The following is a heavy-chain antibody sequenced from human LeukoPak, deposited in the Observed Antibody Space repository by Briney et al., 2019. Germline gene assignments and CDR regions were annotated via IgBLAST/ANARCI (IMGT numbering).Heavy chain of an antibody. J-gene: IGHJ4*02. CDR3: ARAGSYDSSGYGY. Sequence: PSETLSLTCTVSGYSISSGYYWSWIRQPAGKGLEWIGRIYTSGSTNYNPSLKSRVTMSVDTSKNQFSLKLSSVTAADTAVYYCARAGSYDSSGYGYWGQGTLVTVSS. CDR1: GYSISSGYY. V-gene: IGHV4-4*07. CDR2: IYTSGST. D-gene: IGHD3-22*01.